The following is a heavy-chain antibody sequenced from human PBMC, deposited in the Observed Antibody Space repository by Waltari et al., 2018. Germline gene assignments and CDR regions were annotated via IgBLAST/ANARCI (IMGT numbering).Heavy chain of an antibody. J-gene: IGHJ4*02. Sequence: QVQLVESGGGVVQPGRSLRLSCAASGFTFSSYGMHWVRQAPGKGREWVAVIWYDGSNKYYADSGKGGFTISRDNSKNTLYLQMNSLRAEDTAVYYCAKDEKEAVVASFAGYWGQGTLVTVSS. CDR3: AKDEKEAVVASFAGY. D-gene: IGHD2-15*01. CDR2: IWYDGSNK. V-gene: IGHV3-33*06. CDR1: GFTFSSYG.